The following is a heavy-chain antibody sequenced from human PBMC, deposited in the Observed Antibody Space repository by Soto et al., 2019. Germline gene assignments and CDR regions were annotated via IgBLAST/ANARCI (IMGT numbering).Heavy chain of an antibody. CDR1: GGSIISAHYY. D-gene: IGHD3-3*01. CDR2: IYYRGTT. J-gene: IGHJ6*02. V-gene: IGHV4-31*03. Sequence: QVQLQESGPGLVKPSQTLSLTCTVSGGSIISAHYYWSWIRQHPGKGLAWIGYIYYRGTTYYKPSLKSRVTISGDTSKNQFSLKLSSVTAADTAVDYCARGYRDFGSGYYHYYGRDGWGQGTTVTVSS. CDR3: ARGYRDFGSGYYHYYGRDG.